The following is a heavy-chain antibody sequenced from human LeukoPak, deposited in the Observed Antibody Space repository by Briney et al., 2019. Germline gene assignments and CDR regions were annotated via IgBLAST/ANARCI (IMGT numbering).Heavy chain of an antibody. CDR3: ARDRYSGSYSEF. CDR2: IYSSGST. J-gene: IGHJ4*02. CDR1: GGSISSYY. Sequence: PSETLALTCTVSGGSISSYYWTWIRQPPGKGLEWIGYIYSSGSTNYNPSLKSRVTISVDTSKNQFSLKVSSVTAADTAVYYCARDRYSGSYSEFWGQGTVVTVSS. D-gene: IGHD1-26*01. V-gene: IGHV4-59*01.